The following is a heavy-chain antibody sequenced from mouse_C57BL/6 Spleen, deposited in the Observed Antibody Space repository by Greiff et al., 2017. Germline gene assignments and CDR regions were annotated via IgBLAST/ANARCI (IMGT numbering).Heavy chain of an antibody. CDR3: TTRDGGY. CDR2: IDPGNGDT. D-gene: IGHD3-3*01. J-gene: IGHJ2*01. V-gene: IGHV14-4*01. Sequence: VQLQQSGAELVRPGASVKLSCTASGFNFKDYCMHWVKQRPEQGLEWIGWIDPGNGDTAYASKFQGQATITADTSSNTAYLQLSSLTSEDTAVYYCTTRDGGYWGQGTTLTVSS. CDR1: GFNFKDYC.